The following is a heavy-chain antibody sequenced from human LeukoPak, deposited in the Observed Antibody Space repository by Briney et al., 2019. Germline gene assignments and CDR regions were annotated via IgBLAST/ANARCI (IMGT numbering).Heavy chain of an antibody. CDR3: ARKGNAFDF. D-gene: IGHD3-10*01. V-gene: IGHV3-7*01. CDR2: IKLDVSET. J-gene: IGHJ3*01. Sequence: GGSLRLSCAASGFTFSSYWMTWVRQAPGKGLEWVANIKLDVSETYYVDSVRGRFTISRDNTKNSLYLQMDSLRAEDTAVYYCARKGNAFDFWGQGTMVTVSS. CDR1: GFTFSSYW.